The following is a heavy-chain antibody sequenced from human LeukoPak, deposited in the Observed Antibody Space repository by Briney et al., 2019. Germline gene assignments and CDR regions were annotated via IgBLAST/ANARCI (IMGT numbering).Heavy chain of an antibody. J-gene: IGHJ4*02. CDR2: IKQDGGEK. D-gene: IGHD1-26*01. Sequence: PGGSLRLSCAASGFTFGSFWMTWVRQSPGKGLGWVANIKQDGGEKYYADSVKGRFTISRDNARNSLYLQIDSLRAEDTAVYYCARVGSGSYHKLDFWGQGTLVTVSS. CDR3: ARVGSGSYHKLDF. V-gene: IGHV3-7*05. CDR1: GFTFGSFW.